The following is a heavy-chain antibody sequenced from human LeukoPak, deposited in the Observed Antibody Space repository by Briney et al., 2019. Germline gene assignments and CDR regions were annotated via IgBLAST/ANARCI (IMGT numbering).Heavy chain of an antibody. CDR3: ARQTGSGLFILP. CDR1: GGSISSSNW. V-gene: IGHV4-4*02. D-gene: IGHD3/OR15-3a*01. Sequence: SGTLSLTCAVSGGSISSSNWWSWVRPPPGKGLEWIGEIYHSGSTNYNPSLKSQVSISIDTSKNQFSLRLTSVTAADTAVYYCARQTGSGLFILPGGQGTLVTVSS. CDR2: IYHSGST. J-gene: IGHJ4*02.